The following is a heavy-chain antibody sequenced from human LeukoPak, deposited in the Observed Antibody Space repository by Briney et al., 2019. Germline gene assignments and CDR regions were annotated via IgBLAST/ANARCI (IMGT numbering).Heavy chain of an antibody. CDR3: ATGGWLPGDY. J-gene: IGHJ4*02. Sequence: GGSLRLSCAASGVTVSHNYMNWVRQAPGKGLEYVSAISTNGGSTYYANSVKGRFTISRDNSKNTLYLQMGSLRAEDMAVYYCATGGWLPGDYWGQGTLVTVSS. V-gene: IGHV3-64*01. CDR2: ISTNGGST. CDR1: GVTVSHNY. D-gene: IGHD5-24*01.